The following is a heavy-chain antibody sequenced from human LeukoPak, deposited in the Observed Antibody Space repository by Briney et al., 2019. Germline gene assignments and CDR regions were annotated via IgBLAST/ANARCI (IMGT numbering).Heavy chain of an antibody. CDR1: GFTFSSYE. V-gene: IGHV3-48*03. CDR2: ISSSGSTI. J-gene: IGHJ4*02. Sequence: TGGSLRLSCAASGFTFSSYEMNWVRQAPGKGLEWVSYISSSGSTIYYADSVKGRFTISRDNAKNSLYLQMNSLRAEDTAVYYCARAEWLGSDDYWGQGTLVTVSS. CDR3: ARAEWLGSDDY. D-gene: IGHD5-12*01.